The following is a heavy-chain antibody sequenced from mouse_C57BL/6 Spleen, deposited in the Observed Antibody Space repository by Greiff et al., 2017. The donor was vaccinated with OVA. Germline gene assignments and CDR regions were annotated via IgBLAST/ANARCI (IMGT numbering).Heavy chain of an antibody. CDR3: ARDGGDYAMDY. CDR2: ISDGGSYT. J-gene: IGHJ4*01. V-gene: IGHV5-4*01. Sequence: EVKLVESGGGLVKPGGSLKLSCAASGFTFSSYAMSWVRQTPEKRLEWVATISDGGSYTYYPDNVKGRFTISRDNAKNNLYLQMSHLKSEDTAMYYCARDGGDYAMDYWVKEPQSPSPQ. CDR1: GFTFSSYA.